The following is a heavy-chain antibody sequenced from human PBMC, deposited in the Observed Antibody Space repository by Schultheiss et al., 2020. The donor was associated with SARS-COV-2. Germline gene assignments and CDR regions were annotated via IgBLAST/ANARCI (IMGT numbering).Heavy chain of an antibody. CDR1: GGTFSSYA. CDR3: ARADQAISPHGMDV. Sequence: ASVKVSCKASGGTFSSYAISWVRQATGQGLEWMGWMNPNSGNTGYAQKFQGRVTITRNTSISTAYMELRSLRSDDTAVYYCARADQAISPHGMDVWGQGTTVTVSS. CDR2: MNPNSGNT. J-gene: IGHJ6*02. D-gene: IGHD5-24*01. V-gene: IGHV1-8*03.